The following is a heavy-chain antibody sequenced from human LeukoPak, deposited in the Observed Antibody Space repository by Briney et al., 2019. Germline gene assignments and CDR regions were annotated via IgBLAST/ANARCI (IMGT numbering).Heavy chain of an antibody. Sequence: ASVKVSCKASGGTFSSYAISWVRQAPGQGLEWMGGIIPIFGTANYAQKFQGRVTITADESTSTAYMELSSLRSEDTAVYYCARFITMTPDAFDIWGQGTMVTVSS. CDR3: ARFITMTPDAFDI. V-gene: IGHV1-69*13. CDR1: GGTFSSYA. CDR2: IIPIFGTA. J-gene: IGHJ3*02. D-gene: IGHD3-22*01.